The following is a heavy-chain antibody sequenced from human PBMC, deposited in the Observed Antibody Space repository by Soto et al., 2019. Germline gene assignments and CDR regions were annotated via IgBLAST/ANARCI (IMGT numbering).Heavy chain of an antibody. CDR3: TRADVYWSGGGCYGVPMDV. CDR2: IQSGAYT. D-gene: IGHD2-21*01. J-gene: IGHJ6*04. Sequence: EVQLVESGGGLVQPGGSLRLSCAASGFTVSSKYMSWVRQAPGKGLEWVSLIQSGAYTYYADSVKGRFTISRDSSENTLFFQMNRLRVEDTAMYYCTRADVYWSGGGCYGVPMDVWDNGTTVTVSA. CDR1: GFTVSSKY. V-gene: IGHV3-66*01.